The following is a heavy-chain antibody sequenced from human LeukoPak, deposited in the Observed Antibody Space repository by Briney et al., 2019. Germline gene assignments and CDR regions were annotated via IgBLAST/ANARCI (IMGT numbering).Heavy chain of an antibody. J-gene: IGHJ4*02. Sequence: SETLSLTCTVSGGSISSSSYYWGWIRQPPGKGLEWIGSIYYSGSTYYNPSLKSRVTISVDTSKNQFSLKLSSVTAADTAVYYCAREDGIAVAGTWGQGTLVTVSS. CDR2: IYYSGST. V-gene: IGHV4-39*07. CDR1: GGSISSSSYY. D-gene: IGHD6-19*01. CDR3: AREDGIAVAGT.